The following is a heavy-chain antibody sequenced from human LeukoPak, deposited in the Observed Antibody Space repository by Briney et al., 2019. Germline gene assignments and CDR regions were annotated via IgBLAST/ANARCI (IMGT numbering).Heavy chain of an antibody. CDR2: IYTSGST. V-gene: IGHV4-61*02. CDR3: ARDLAYCSSANCYAPFDY. J-gene: IGHJ4*02. Sequence: SETLSLTCTVSGGSISSSSYYWSWIRQPAGKGLEWIGRIYTSGSTNYNPSLKSRVTISVDTSKNQFSLKLSSVTAADTAVYYCARDLAYCSSANCYAPFDYWGQGTLVTVSS. D-gene: IGHD2-2*01. CDR1: GGSISSSSYY.